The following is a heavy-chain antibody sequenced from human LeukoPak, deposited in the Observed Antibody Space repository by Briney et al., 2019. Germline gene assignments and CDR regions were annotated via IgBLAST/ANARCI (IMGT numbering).Heavy chain of an antibody. J-gene: IGHJ4*02. D-gene: IGHD2-21*01. V-gene: IGHV3-53*01. CDR3: ARIIRH. Sequence: GGSLRLSCAASGFSVSSNYMSWVRQAPGKGLEWVSVLYSGGSIYYADSVKGRFTISRDNSKNTLYLQMNSLRAEDTAVYYCARIIRHWGQGTLVTVSS. CDR2: LYSGGSI. CDR1: GFSVSSNY.